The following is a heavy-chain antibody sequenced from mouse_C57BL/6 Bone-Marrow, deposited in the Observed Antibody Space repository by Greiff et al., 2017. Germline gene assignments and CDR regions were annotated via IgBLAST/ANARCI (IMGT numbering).Heavy chain of an antibody. J-gene: IGHJ4*01. V-gene: IGHV1-55*01. CDR1: GYTFTSYW. D-gene: IGHD2-4*01. CDR2: IYPGSGST. CDR3: ANYDYDDSPMDY. Sequence: QVQLKQSGAELVKPGASVKMSCKASGYTFTSYWITWVKQRPGQGLEWIGDIYPGSGSTNYNEKFKSKATLTVDTSSSTAYMQLSSLTSEDSAVYYCANYDYDDSPMDYWGQGTSVTVSS.